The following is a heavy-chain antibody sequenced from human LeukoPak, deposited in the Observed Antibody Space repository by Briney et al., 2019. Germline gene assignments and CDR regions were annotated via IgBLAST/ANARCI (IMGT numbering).Heavy chain of an antibody. CDR3: ARGGGTITTRSLDY. Sequence: GGSLRLSCAASGFTFSGYAMTWVRQAPGKGLEWVSVVGSSGVTTYHADSVKGRFTISGDNSKNTVYLQMNILRAEDTAVYYCARGGGTITTRSLDYWGQGTLVTVSS. CDR2: VGSSGVTT. D-gene: IGHD1-1*01. V-gene: IGHV3-23*01. CDR1: GFTFSGYA. J-gene: IGHJ4*02.